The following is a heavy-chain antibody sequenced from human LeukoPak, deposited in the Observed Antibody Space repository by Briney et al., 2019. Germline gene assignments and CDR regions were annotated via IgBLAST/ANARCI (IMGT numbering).Heavy chain of an antibody. CDR2: MNPNSGNT. CDR1: GYTFTGYY. Sequence: GASVKVSCTASGYTFTGYYMQWVRQATGQGLEWMGWMNPNSGNTGYAQKFQGRVTMTRNTSISTAYMELSSLRSEDTAVYYCARGSEGYWGQGTLVTVSA. CDR3: ARGSEGY. V-gene: IGHV1-8*02. J-gene: IGHJ4*02.